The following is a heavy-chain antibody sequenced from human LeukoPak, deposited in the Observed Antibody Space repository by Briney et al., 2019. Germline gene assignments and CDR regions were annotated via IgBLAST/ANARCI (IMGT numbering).Heavy chain of an antibody. J-gene: IGHJ1*01. CDR1: GYSISRGYY. CDR2: IDYSGTT. Sequence: SETLSLTCAVSGYSISRGYYWGWVRQPPGKGLEWIGNIDYSGTTYYSAPLRGRATISADTSKNQFSPKLNSVTAADTAVYYCTRAGSSGYYYFQRWGQGTLVTVSS. CDR3: TRAGSSGYYYFQR. V-gene: IGHV4-38-2*01. D-gene: IGHD3-22*01.